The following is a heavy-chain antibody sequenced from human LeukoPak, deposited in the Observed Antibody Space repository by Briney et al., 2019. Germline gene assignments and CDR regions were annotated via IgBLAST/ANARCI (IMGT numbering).Heavy chain of an antibody. V-gene: IGHV1-8*01. CDR2: MNPNSGNT. CDR1: GYTFTSYD. Sequence: ASVKVSCKASGYTFTSYDINWVRQATGQGLEWMGWMNPNSGNTGYAQKFQGRVTMTRNTSISTAYMELSSLGSEDTAAYYCARAPVLRFLEWTRRNWFDPWGQGTLVTVSS. D-gene: IGHD3-3*01. CDR3: ARAPVLRFLEWTRRNWFDP. J-gene: IGHJ5*02.